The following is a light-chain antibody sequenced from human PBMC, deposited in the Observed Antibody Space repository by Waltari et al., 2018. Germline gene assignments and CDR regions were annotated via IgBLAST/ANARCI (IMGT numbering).Light chain of an antibody. J-gene: IGLJ1*01. CDR1: DSDVGAYDF. CDR3: SSYTTSSAPGV. CDR2: EVS. V-gene: IGLV2-14*01. Sequence: QSALTQPASVSGSPGQSITISCSGTDSDVGAYDFVSWYQQHPGKAPHLIIYEVSNRPSGISNRFSAYKSGNTASLTSSGLQAEDEADYYCSSYTTSSAPGVFGTGTRVTVL.